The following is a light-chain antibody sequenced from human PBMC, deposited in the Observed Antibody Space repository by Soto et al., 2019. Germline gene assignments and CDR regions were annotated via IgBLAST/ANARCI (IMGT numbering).Light chain of an antibody. V-gene: IGLV1-47*01. CDR2: RNN. J-gene: IGLJ2*01. Sequence: QSVLTQPPSASGTPGQRVTMSCSGSSSNSGSNFVYWYQHLPGTAPKLLMYRNNQRPSGVPDRFSGSKSVTSASLAISGLRSEDEADYYCAAWDDSLNVVFGGGTKLTVL. CDR3: AAWDDSLNVV. CDR1: SSNSGSNF.